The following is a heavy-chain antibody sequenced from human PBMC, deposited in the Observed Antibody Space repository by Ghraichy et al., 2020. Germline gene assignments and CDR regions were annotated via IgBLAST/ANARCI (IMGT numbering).Heavy chain of an antibody. D-gene: IGHD2-15*01. V-gene: IGHV3-74*01. CDR2: IKSDGSST. CDR3: TREYCSGGRCFVGTGGAHFDS. CDR1: GFTFSGYW. Sequence: GGSLRLSCAASGFTFSGYWMHWVRQAPGRGLVWVARIKSDGSSTIYADSLKGRFTISRDNARNTLYLQMNSLRAEDTAVYYCTREYCSGGRCFVGTGGAHFDSWGQGTLVAVSS. J-gene: IGHJ4*02.